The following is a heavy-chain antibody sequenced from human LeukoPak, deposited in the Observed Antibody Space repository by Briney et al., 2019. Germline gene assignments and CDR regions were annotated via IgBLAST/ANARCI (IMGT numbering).Heavy chain of an antibody. CDR1: GFTFSSYW. Sequence: GGSLRLSCAASGFTFSSYWMSWVRQAPGKGLEWVANIKQDGSEKYYVDSVKGRFTISRDNAKNSLYLQMNSLRADDTAVYYCARFAAGGSYYYYMDVWGKGTTVTVSS. CDR2: IKQDGSEK. D-gene: IGHD6-25*01. CDR3: ARFAAGGSYYYYMDV. J-gene: IGHJ6*03. V-gene: IGHV3-7*01.